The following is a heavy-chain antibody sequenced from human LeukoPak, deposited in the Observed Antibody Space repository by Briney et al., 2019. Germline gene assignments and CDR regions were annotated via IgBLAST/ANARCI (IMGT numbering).Heavy chain of an antibody. Sequence: SETLSLTCTVSGDSISGYYCNWIRQTAGKGLEWIGRIYTSGSTNYNPSLKSRVTMSVDTSKNQFSLRLSSVTDADTAVYYCARAQYYYDRLDFWGQGTLVTVSS. CDR1: GDSISGYY. V-gene: IGHV4-4*07. D-gene: IGHD3-22*01. CDR2: IYTSGST. CDR3: ARAQYYYDRLDF. J-gene: IGHJ4*02.